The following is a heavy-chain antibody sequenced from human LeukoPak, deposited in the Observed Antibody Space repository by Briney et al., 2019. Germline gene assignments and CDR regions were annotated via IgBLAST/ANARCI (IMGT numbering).Heavy chain of an antibody. CDR1: GGSFSDYY. CDR2: INLRGST. Sequence: PSGTLSLTCAVYGGSFSDYYWNWIRQSTGKGLEWIGEINLRGSTTYNPSLKSRVTISLAASKSQLSLKLSSVTAADTAVYYCARGGRYMSASWYRSVYYYMDVWGKGTTVTVSS. CDR3: ARGGRYMSASWYRSVYYYMDV. V-gene: IGHV4-34*01. J-gene: IGHJ6*03. D-gene: IGHD6-13*01.